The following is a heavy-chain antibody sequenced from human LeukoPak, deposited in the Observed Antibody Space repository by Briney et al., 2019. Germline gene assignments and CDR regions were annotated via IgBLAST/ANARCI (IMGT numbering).Heavy chain of an antibody. J-gene: IGHJ4*02. CDR1: GFTFSSYA. CDR2: ISGSGGST. CDR3: AKDDSSGDFDY. V-gene: IGHV3-23*01. D-gene: IGHD6-19*01. Sequence: GGSLRLSCAAPGFTFSSYAMSWVRQAPGKGLGWVSAISGSGGSTYYADSVKGRFTISRDNSKNTLYLQMNSLRAEDTAVYYCAKDDSSGDFDYWGQGTLVTVSS.